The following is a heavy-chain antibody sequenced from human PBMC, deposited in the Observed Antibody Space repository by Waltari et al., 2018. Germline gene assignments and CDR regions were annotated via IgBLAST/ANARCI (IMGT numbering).Heavy chain of an antibody. CDR1: GGTFSSYT. Sequence: QVQLVQSGAEVKKPGSSVKVSCKASGGTFSSYTISWVRQAPGQGLEGMGRIIPILGIANYAQKFQGRVTITADKSTSTAYMELSSLRSEDTAVYYCARDRGVAATYGMDVWGQGTTVTVSS. CDR2: IIPILGIA. CDR3: ARDRGVAATYGMDV. V-gene: IGHV1-69*08. J-gene: IGHJ6*02. D-gene: IGHD2-15*01.